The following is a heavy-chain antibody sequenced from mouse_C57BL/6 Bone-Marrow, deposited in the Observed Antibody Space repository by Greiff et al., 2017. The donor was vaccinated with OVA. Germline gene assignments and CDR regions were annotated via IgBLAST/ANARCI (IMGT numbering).Heavy chain of an antibody. CDR2: IWSGGST. D-gene: IGHD3-1*01. CDR3: ARKDSEYWYFDV. V-gene: IGHV2-2*01. J-gene: IGHJ1*03. Sequence: QVRLQQSGPGLVQPSQSLSITCTVSGFALTSYGVHWVRQSPGKGLEWLGVIWSGGSTDYNAAFISRLSISKDNSKSQVFFKMNSLQADDTAIYYCARKDSEYWYFDVWGTGTTVTVSS. CDR1: GFALTSYG.